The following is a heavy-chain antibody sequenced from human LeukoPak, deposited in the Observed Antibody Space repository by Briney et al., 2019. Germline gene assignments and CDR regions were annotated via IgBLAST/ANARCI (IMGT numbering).Heavy chain of an antibody. Sequence: GGSLRLSCASSGFRVSSNYMSWVRQAPGKGLEWVSLIDNGGNTYYADSVKGRFTISRDNSKNTPYLQKNNLRADDAAVYYCPGDGSARSLGKWGEGTLLSVP. J-gene: IGHJ4*02. V-gene: IGHV3-53*01. CDR1: GFRVSSNY. CDR2: IDNGGNT. D-gene: IGHD6-6*01. CDR3: PGDGSARSLGK.